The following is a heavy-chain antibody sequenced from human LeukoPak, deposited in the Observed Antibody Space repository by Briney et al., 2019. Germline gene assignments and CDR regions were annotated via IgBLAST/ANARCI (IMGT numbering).Heavy chain of an antibody. CDR2: IYYSGST. CDR3: ARSRGDFYDSSGYYYYYYYMDV. Sequence: SETLSLTCTVSGGFISSYYWSWIRQPPGKGLEWIGYIYYSGSTNYNPSLKSRVTISVDTSKNQFSLKLSSVTAADTAVYYCARSRGDFYDSSGYYYYYYYMDVWGKGTTVTISS. V-gene: IGHV4-59*01. D-gene: IGHD3-22*01. CDR1: GGFISSYY. J-gene: IGHJ6*03.